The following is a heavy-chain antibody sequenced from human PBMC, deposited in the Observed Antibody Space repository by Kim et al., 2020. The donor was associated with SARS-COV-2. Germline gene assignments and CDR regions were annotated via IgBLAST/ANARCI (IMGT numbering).Heavy chain of an antibody. Sequence: GGSLRLSCAASGFSFSGYWMHWVRQAPGKGLVWVSRINIDGTATTYADSVRGRVVMSRDNARDTLYLQIYSLSAEDTAMYYCAREGYNRGEWFFDLWGRGALVTVSS. CDR3: AREGYNRGEWFFDL. D-gene: IGHD6-13*01. J-gene: IGHJ2*01. CDR1: GFSFSGYW. V-gene: IGHV3-74*01. CDR2: INIDGTAT.